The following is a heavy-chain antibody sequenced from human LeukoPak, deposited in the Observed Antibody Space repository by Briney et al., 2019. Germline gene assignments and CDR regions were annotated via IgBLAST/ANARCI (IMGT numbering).Heavy chain of an antibody. CDR2: IYYSGST. V-gene: IGHV4-39*07. J-gene: IGHJ4*02. CDR1: GGSISSSSYY. Sequence: KTSETLSLTCTVSGGSISSSSYYWGWIRQPPGKGLEWIGSIYYSGSTNYNPSLKSRVTISVDTSKKQFSLKLSSVTAADTAVYYCARRYDFWSGYPPPLDYWGQGTLVTVSS. D-gene: IGHD3-3*01. CDR3: ARRYDFWSGYPPPLDY.